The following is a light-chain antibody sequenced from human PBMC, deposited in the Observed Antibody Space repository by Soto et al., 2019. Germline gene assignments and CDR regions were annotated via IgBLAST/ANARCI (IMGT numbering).Light chain of an antibody. CDR3: QSYDSTLHGEV. CDR2: GNS. V-gene: IGLV1-40*01. Sequence: QLVLTQPPSVSGAPGQRVTISCTGSSSNIGAGYDVHWYQQLPGTAPKLLIYGNSNRPSGVPDRFSGSKSGTSASLAITGLQAEDEADYYCQSYDSTLHGEVSGGGTKLTVL. CDR1: SSNIGAGYD. J-gene: IGLJ2*01.